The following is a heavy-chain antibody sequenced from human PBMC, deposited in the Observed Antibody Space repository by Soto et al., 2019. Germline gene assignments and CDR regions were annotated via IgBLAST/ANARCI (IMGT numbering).Heavy chain of an antibody. V-gene: IGHV3-66*01. J-gene: IGHJ6*02. CDR3: ARDWYGSSWSRYYYYGMDV. D-gene: IGHD6-13*01. CDR2: IYSGGST. CDR1: GFTVSSNY. Sequence: EVQLVESGGGLVQPGGSLRLSCAASGFTVSSNYMSWVRQAPGKGLEWVSVIYSGGSTYYADSVKGRFTISRDNSKNTLYLQMNSLRAEDTAVYYCARDWYGSSWSRYYYYGMDVWGQGTTVTVSS.